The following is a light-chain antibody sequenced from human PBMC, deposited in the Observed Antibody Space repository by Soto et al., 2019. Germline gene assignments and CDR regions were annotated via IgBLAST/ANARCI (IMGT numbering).Light chain of an antibody. J-gene: IGKJ1*01. Sequence: AIPMTQSPSSLSASVGDRVTITCRASQDIRTELGWYQQKPGKAPKLLIYASSNLQSGVPSRFSGSGSGTDFTLTISSLQPEDFATYYCLQDSKYPRTFGQGTKVEI. CDR1: QDIRTE. CDR2: ASS. V-gene: IGKV1-6*01. CDR3: LQDSKYPRT.